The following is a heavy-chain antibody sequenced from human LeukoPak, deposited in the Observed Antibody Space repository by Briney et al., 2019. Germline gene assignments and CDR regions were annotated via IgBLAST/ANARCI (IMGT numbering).Heavy chain of an antibody. Sequence: SETLSLTCTVSGGSINGYYWSWIRQSPGKGLESLGYIYYTGSTNYNPSLKSRVTMSVDTSRNQFFLRLSSVTAADTAVYYCARDQSIAAAGTWGQGTLVTVSS. CDR3: ARDQSIAAAGT. CDR2: IYYTGST. D-gene: IGHD6-13*01. J-gene: IGHJ5*02. V-gene: IGHV4-59*01. CDR1: GGSINGYY.